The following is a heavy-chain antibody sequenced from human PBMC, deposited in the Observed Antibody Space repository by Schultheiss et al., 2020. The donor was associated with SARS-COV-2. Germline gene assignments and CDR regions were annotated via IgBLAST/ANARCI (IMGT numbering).Heavy chain of an antibody. CDR1: GFTFSTYD. CDR2: IRSAGDS. J-gene: IGHJ4*02. CDR3: PKDRETGGHPMDY. D-gene: IGHD2-8*02. Sequence: SCAASGFTFSTYDMHWVRQATGNGLGWVSPIRSAGDSFYEDSVKGRFTISRDTRNTVYLQMDSLRSEDTAVYYCPKDRETGGHPMDYWGQGTPVTVSS. V-gene: IGHV3-13*01.